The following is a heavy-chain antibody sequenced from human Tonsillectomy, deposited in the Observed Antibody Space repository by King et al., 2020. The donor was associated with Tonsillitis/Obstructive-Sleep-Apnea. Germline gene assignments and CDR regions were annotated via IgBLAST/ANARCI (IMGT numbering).Heavy chain of an antibody. CDR1: GFTFSSYA. D-gene: IGHD3-3*01. J-gene: IGHJ4*02. CDR2: ISGSGGST. V-gene: IGHV3-23*04. Sequence: VQLVESGGGLVQPGGSLRLSCAASGFTFSSYAMSWVRQAPGKGLEWVSAISGSGGSTYYADSVKGRFTISRDNSKNTLYLQMNSLRAEDTAVYYCAKGRAFWSGYYSDFDYWGQGTLVTVSS. CDR3: AKGRAFWSGYYSDFDY.